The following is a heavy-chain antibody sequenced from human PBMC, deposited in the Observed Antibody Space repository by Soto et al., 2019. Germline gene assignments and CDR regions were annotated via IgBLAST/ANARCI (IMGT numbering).Heavy chain of an antibody. J-gene: IGHJ4*02. CDR3: AKDHGGRSWYGGIDY. V-gene: IGHV3-9*01. Sequence: EVQLVESGGGLVQPGRSLRLSCAASGFTFDDHAMHWVRQAPGKGLEWVSGVNGNSRSIDYADSVKGRFTISRDNAKNSLYLQMNRLRPEDTALYYCAKDHGGRSWYGGIDYWGQGTLVTVSS. D-gene: IGHD6-13*01. CDR1: GFTFDDHA. CDR2: VNGNSRSI.